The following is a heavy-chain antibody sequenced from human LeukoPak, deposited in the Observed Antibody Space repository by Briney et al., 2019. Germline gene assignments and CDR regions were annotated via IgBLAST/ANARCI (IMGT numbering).Heavy chain of an antibody. CDR1: KRSMTSDSYY. CDR2: IFYSGKT. Sequence: SETLSLTCTVAKRSMTSDSYYGAWVRQPPGKGLEWIGTIFYSGKTYYSASLKSRVTVSLDSSKRNFSLRLSSVTAADKAVYARLWIVATWFDAWGQGALVTVSS. V-gene: IGHV4-39*02. CDR3: LWIVATWFDA. D-gene: IGHD2-2*03. J-gene: IGHJ5*02.